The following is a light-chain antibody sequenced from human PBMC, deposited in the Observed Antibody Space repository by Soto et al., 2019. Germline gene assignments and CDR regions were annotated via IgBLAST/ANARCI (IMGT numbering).Light chain of an antibody. CDR2: GAS. V-gene: IGKV3-15*01. CDR1: QSVSSN. Sequence: EIVMTQSPATLSVSPGERATLSCRASQSVSSNLAWYQQTPGQAPRLLIYGASTRATGIPARFSGSGSETEFTLTISSLQSEDFAIYYCQQYNNWPGWTFGQGTKVEIK. J-gene: IGKJ1*01. CDR3: QQYNNWPGWT.